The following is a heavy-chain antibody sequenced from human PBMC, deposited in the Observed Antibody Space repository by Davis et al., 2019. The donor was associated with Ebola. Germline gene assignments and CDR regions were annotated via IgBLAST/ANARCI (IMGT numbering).Heavy chain of an antibody. CDR1: GASISSSSYY. Sequence: MPSETLSLTCTVSGASISSSSYYWGWLRQPPGRGLEWIGSIHYSGSTYYNPSLKSRVTISVDTSKNQFSLKLSSVTAADTAVYYCASRPAAPDRGPWFDPWGQGTLVTVSS. D-gene: IGHD6-13*01. CDR2: IHYSGST. CDR3: ASRPAAPDRGPWFDP. J-gene: IGHJ5*02. V-gene: IGHV4-39*01.